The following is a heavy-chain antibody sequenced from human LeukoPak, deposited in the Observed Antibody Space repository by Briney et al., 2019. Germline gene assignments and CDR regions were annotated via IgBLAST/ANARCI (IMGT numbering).Heavy chain of an antibody. CDR2: ISGDGDAK. V-gene: IGHV3-48*01. Sequence: GGSLRLSCAASGFSFSSYSINWVRQAPGKGLEWVSYISGDGDAKHYTDSVKGRCTISRDNSKNALYLQMNSLRAEETAVYFCARDYVYAFDYWGEGALVTVSS. J-gene: IGHJ4*02. CDR3: ARDYVYAFDY. D-gene: IGHD2/OR15-2a*01. CDR1: GFSFSSYS.